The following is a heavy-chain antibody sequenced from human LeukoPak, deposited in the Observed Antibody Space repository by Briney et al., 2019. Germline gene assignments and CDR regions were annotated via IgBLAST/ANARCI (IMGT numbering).Heavy chain of an antibody. Sequence: KRGESLKISCKDSGYSFTNYWIGWVRQMPGKGLEWMGIIYPGDSDTRYSPSFQGQVTISADKSISTAYLQWSSLKTSDTAMYYCARHWWSQGYCDGDCYPDYWGQGTLVTVSS. D-gene: IGHD2-21*01. CDR3: ARHWWSQGYCDGDCYPDY. CDR2: IYPGDSDT. J-gene: IGHJ4*02. CDR1: GYSFTNYW. V-gene: IGHV5-51*01.